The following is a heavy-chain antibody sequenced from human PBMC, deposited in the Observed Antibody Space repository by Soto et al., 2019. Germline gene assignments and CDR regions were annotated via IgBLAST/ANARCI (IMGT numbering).Heavy chain of an antibody. D-gene: IGHD3-10*01. V-gene: IGHV1-69*13. J-gene: IGHJ6*02. CDR2: IIPIFGTA. CDR1: GGTFSSYA. Sequence: SVKVSCKASGGTFSSYAISWVRQAPGQGLEWMGGIIPIFGTANYAQKFQGRVTITADESTSTAYMELSSLRSEDTAVYYCARGYYGSGSYYNYYYYGMDVWGQGTTVTVSS. CDR3: ARGYYGSGSYYNYYYYGMDV.